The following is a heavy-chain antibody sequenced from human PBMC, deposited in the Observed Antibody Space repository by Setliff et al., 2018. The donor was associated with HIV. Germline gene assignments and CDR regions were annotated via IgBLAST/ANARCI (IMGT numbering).Heavy chain of an antibody. J-gene: IGHJ6*03. CDR3: ARVVGYYDSSGYPNYSYYYMDV. Sequence: SETLSLTCTVSGGSISSTTYWGWIRQSPGAGLEWIGNINFSGDTYNNPSLKGRVTISLDSSKNQFSLKLRSAPATGTAVYYCARVVGYYDSSGYPNYSYYYMDVWGKGTTVTVSS. CDR1: GGSISSTTY. V-gene: IGHV4-39*07. D-gene: IGHD3-22*01. CDR2: INFSGDT.